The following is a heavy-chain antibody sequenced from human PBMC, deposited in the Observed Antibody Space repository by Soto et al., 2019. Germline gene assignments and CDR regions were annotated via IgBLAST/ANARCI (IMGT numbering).Heavy chain of an antibody. V-gene: IGHV1-69*13. Sequence: SVKVSCKASGGTFGSYAISWVRQAPGQGLEWMGGIIPIFGTANYAQKFQGRVTITADESTSTAYMELSSLRSEDTAVYYCARDPPDSSSFDYWGQGTLVTVSS. CDR1: GGTFGSYA. D-gene: IGHD6-6*01. CDR2: IIPIFGTA. CDR3: ARDPPDSSSFDY. J-gene: IGHJ4*02.